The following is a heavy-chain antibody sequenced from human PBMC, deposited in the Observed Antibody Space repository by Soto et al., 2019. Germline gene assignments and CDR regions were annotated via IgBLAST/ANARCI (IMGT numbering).Heavy chain of an antibody. Sequence: QLQLQESGPGLVKPSETLSLTCTVSGGSISSSSYYWGWIRQPPGKGLEWIGSIYYSGSTYYNPSLKSRVTISVDTSKNQFSLKLSSVTAADTAVYYCARLDYGDYGLDYWGQGTLVTVSS. J-gene: IGHJ4*02. D-gene: IGHD4-17*01. CDR3: ARLDYGDYGLDY. CDR2: IYYSGST. V-gene: IGHV4-39*01. CDR1: GGSISSSSYY.